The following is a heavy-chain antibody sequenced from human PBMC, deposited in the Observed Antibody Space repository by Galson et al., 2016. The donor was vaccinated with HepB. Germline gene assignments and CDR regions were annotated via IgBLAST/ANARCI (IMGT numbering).Heavy chain of an antibody. CDR1: SGSISSSRYY. D-gene: IGHD3-10*01. CDR3: ARAYLEGFMDY. J-gene: IGHJ4*02. CDR2: VYYSGST. V-gene: IGHV4-39*07. Sequence: SETLSLTCTVSSGSISSSRYYWGWIRQPPGKGLEWIGSVYYSGSTNFNPSLKSRVTISVDTSQNQFSLKLSSVTAADTAVYYCARAYLEGFMDYWGQGTLVTVSS.